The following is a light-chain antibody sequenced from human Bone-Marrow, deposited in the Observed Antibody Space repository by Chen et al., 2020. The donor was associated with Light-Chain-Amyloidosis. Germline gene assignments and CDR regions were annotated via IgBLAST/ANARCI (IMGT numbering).Light chain of an antibody. CDR1: ESLGNN. CDR3: QQYKGWPVT. V-gene: IGKV3-15*01. J-gene: IGKJ3*01. Sequence: IVMTQSQATLSVSPGERATLSCRASESLGNNLAWYQQKPGRAPRLLVYGPSTRATGGPARFSGSGYGTEFTLTISGLQSEDFAIYYCQQYKGWPVTFGPGTRVDIK. CDR2: GPS.